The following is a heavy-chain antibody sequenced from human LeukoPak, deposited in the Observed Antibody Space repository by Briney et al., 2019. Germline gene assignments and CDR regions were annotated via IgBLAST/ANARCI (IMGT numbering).Heavy chain of an antibody. V-gene: IGHV3-30*18. CDR1: GFTFSSYG. Sequence: GGSLRLSCAASGFTFSSYGMHWVRQAPGKGLEWVAVISYDGSNKYYVDSVKGRFTISRDNSKNTLYLQMNSLRAEDTAVYYCAKGSWTVDYWGQGTLVTVSS. CDR2: ISYDGSNK. J-gene: IGHJ4*02. CDR3: AKGSWTVDY. D-gene: IGHD3-10*01.